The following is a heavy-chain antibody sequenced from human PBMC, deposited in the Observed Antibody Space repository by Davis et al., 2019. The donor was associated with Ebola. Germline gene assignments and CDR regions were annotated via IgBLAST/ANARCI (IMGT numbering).Heavy chain of an antibody. CDR2: ISGDGRIT. CDR1: EFTFSDYW. V-gene: IGHV3-74*01. Sequence: GESLKISCAASEFTFSDYWMHWVRQAPGKGLVWVSRISGDGRITTYADSVKGRFSISRDNTKNTLYLQMYSLRAEDTAVYYCARGERTVTTPLAYWGQGALVTVSS. J-gene: IGHJ4*02. D-gene: IGHD4-11*01. CDR3: ARGERTVTTPLAY.